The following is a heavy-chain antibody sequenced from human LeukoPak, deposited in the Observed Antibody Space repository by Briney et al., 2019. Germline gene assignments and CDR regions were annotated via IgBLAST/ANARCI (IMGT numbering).Heavy chain of an antibody. V-gene: IGHV3-23*01. Sequence: GGSLRLSCAASGFTFSSYAMTWVRQAPGKGLEWVSTISSSGSSTFYADSMKGRFTISRDNSKNTLYLQMNSLRAEDTALYYCARDFSLGYYMDVWGKGTTVTVSS. J-gene: IGHJ6*03. CDR2: ISSSGSST. CDR1: GFTFSSYA. CDR3: ARDFSLGYYMDV.